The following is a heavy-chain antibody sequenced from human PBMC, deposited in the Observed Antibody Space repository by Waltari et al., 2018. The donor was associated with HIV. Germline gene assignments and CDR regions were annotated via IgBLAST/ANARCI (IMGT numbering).Heavy chain of an antibody. CDR1: AGSVTRRTYY. Sequence: QLQLQESGPGLVKPSETLSLPCTVSAGSVTRRTYYWGWIRQAPGRGLEWIGAISYSGSAYYNPSLESRVTISLDTSKNQFSLKLQSVTAADTAVYYCAGAPNGDFSWLDPWGQGTLVTVSS. D-gene: IGHD4-17*01. CDR2: ISYSGSA. V-gene: IGHV4-39*07. J-gene: IGHJ5*02. CDR3: AGAPNGDFSWLDP.